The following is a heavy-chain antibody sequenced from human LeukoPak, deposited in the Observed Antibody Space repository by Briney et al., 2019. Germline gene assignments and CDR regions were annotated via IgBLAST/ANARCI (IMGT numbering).Heavy chain of an antibody. J-gene: IGHJ6*03. Sequence: PGGSLRLSCAASGFTFSSYGMHWVRQAPGKGLEWVAFIRYDGSNKYYADSVKGRFTISRDNSKNTLYLQMNSLRAEDTAVYYCARKPYYYDSSGYFYYYMDVWGKGTTVTVSS. D-gene: IGHD3-22*01. CDR1: GFTFSSYG. CDR3: ARKPYYYDSSGYFYYYMDV. CDR2: IRYDGSNK. V-gene: IGHV3-30*02.